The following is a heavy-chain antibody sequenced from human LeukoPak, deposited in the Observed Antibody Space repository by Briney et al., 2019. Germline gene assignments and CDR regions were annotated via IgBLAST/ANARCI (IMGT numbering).Heavy chain of an antibody. CDR3: ARVWYCSGGSCYRNINWFDP. D-gene: IGHD2-15*01. V-gene: IGHV1-8*01. CDR1: GYTFTSYD. J-gene: IGHJ5*02. CDR2: MNPNSGNT. Sequence: ASVKVSCKASGYTFTSYDTNWVRQATGQGLEWMGWMNPNSGNTGYAQKFQGRVTMTRNTSISTAYMELSSLRSKDTAVYYCARVWYCSGGSCYRNINWFDPWGQATLVTVSS.